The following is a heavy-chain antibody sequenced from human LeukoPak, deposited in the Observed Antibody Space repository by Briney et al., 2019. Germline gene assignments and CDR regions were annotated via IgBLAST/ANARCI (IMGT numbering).Heavy chain of an antibody. J-gene: IGHJ5*02. CDR1: GYTFTSYY. CDR2: INPSGGST. V-gene: IGHV1-46*01. Sequence: ASVKVSCKASGYTFTSYYMHWVRQAPGQGLEWMGIINPSGGSTSYAQKFQGRVTMTRDTSTSTVYMELSSLRSEDTAVYYCASVASIAARPGWAWFDPWGQGTLVTVSS. CDR3: ASVASIAARPGWAWFDP. D-gene: IGHD6-6*01.